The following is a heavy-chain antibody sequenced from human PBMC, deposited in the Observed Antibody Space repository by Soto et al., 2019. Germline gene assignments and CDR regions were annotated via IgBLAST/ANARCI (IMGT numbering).Heavy chain of an antibody. D-gene: IGHD3-22*01. V-gene: IGHV1-69*02. CDR2: IIPILGIA. CDR3: ARAGRDYYDSSGYYRDLIWRVGDLEYYYYYGMDV. J-gene: IGHJ6*02. Sequence: ASVKVYCKASGGTFSSYTISWVRQAPGQGLEWMGRIIPILGIANYAQKFQGRVTITADKSTSTANMELSSLRSEDTAVYYCARAGRDYYDSSGYYRDLIWRVGDLEYYYYYGMDVWGQGTTVTVSS. CDR1: GGTFSSYT.